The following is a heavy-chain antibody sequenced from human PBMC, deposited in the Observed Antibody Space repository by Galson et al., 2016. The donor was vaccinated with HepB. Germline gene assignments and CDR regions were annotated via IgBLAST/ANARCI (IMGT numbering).Heavy chain of an antibody. CDR3: ARDRAGYQIDGFDI. Sequence: SLRLSCAASGFTFSSYSMNWVRQAPGKGLEWVSYISSSSSTIYYADSVKGRFTISRDNAKNSLYLQMNSLRDEDTAVYYCARDRAGYQIDGFDIWGQGTMVTVSS. D-gene: IGHD2-2*01. CDR2: ISSSSSTI. J-gene: IGHJ3*02. CDR1: GFTFSSYS. V-gene: IGHV3-48*02.